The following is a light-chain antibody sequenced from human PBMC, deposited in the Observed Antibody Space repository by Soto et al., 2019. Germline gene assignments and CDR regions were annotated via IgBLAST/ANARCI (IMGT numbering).Light chain of an antibody. V-gene: IGLV4-69*01. Sequence: QLVLTQSPSASASLGASVKLTCTLSSGHSSYAIAWHQQQPEKGPRYLMKLNSDGSHSKGEGIPDRFSGSSSGAERYLTISSLQSEDEADYYCQTCGTGIYVVFGGGTKLTVL. CDR3: QTCGTGIYVV. CDR1: SGHSSYA. J-gene: IGLJ2*01. CDR2: LNSDGSH.